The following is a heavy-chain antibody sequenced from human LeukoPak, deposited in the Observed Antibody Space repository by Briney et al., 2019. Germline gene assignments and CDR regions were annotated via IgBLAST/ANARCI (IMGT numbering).Heavy chain of an antibody. V-gene: IGHV1-69*04. CDR3: ARVDLDYYDSSGYSGAFDI. J-gene: IGHJ3*02. D-gene: IGHD3-22*01. CDR1: GGTFSSYA. CDR2: IIPILGIA. Sequence: GASVKVSCKASGGTFSSYAISWVRQAPGQGLEWMGRIIPILGIANYAQKFQGRVTITADKSTSTAYMELSSLRSEDTAVYYCARVDLDYYDSSGYSGAFDIWGQGTMVTVSS.